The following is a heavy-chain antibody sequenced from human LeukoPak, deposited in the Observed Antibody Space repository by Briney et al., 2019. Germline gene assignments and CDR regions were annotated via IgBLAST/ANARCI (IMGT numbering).Heavy chain of an antibody. D-gene: IGHD3-22*01. J-gene: IGHJ4*02. CDR2: IYSGGST. CDR3: ATAVYYYDSSGYYYTPPDY. CDR1: GFTVSSNY. Sequence: GGSLRLSCAASGFTVSSNYMSWVRQAPGKGLEWVSDIYSGGSTYYADSVKGRFTISRDNSKNTLYLQMNSLRAEDTAVYYCATAVYYYDSSGYYYTPPDYWGQGTLVTVSS. V-gene: IGHV3-53*01.